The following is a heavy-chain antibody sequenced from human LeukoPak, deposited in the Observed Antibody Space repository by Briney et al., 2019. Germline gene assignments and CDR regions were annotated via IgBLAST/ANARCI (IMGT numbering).Heavy chain of an antibody. J-gene: IGHJ4*02. CDR1: GGTFSSYA. D-gene: IGHD6-19*01. Sequence: SVKVSCKASGGTFSSYAISWVRQAPGQGLEWMGGIIPIFGTANYAQKFQGRVTITADESTSTAYMELSSLRSEDTAVYYCARGGQIAVAGTFNYWGQGTLVTVSS. V-gene: IGHV1-69*13. CDR3: ARGGQIAVAGTFNY. CDR2: IIPIFGTA.